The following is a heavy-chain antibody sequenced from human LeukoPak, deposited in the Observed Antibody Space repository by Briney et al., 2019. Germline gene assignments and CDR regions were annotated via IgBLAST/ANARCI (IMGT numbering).Heavy chain of an antibody. CDR1: GYSLSSGYY. CDR3: ACPAGPAALYDFDY. CDR2: IYHSGST. J-gene: IGHJ4*02. Sequence: SETLSLTCAVSGYSLSSGYYWGWIRQPPGKGLEWIGSIYHSGSTYYNPSLKSRVTISVDTSKNQFSLKLSSVTAADTAVYYCACPAGPAALYDFDYWGQGTLVTVSS. D-gene: IGHD2-2*01. V-gene: IGHV4-38-2*01.